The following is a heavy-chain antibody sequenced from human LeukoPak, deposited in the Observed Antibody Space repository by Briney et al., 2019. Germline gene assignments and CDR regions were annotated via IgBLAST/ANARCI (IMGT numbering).Heavy chain of an antibody. CDR1: GYTFTGYY. CDR3: ARTWGY. V-gene: IGHV1-46*01. J-gene: IGHJ4*02. D-gene: IGHD3-16*01. CDR2: INPSGGST. Sequence: ASVKVSCKASGYTFTGYYMHWVRQAPGQGLEWMGAINPSGGSTKYAQKFQGRVTMTSNTSTSTVYMELSRLRSEDTAVYYCARTWGYWGQGTLVTVSS.